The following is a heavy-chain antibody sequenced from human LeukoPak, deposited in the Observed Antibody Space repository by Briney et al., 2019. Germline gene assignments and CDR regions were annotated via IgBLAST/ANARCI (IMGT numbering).Heavy chain of an antibody. CDR1: GYTFTSYG. Sequence: ASVKVPCKASGYTFTSYGISWVRQAPGQGLEWMGWISAYNGNTNYAQKLQGRVTMTTDTSTSTAYMELRSLGSDDTAVYYCATTRYDSSGYYYPDAFDIWGQGTMVTVSS. CDR2: ISAYNGNT. J-gene: IGHJ3*02. V-gene: IGHV1-18*01. CDR3: ATTRYDSSGYYYPDAFDI. D-gene: IGHD3-22*01.